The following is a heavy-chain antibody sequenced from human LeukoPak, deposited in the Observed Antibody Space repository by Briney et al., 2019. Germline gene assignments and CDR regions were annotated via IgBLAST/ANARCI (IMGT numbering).Heavy chain of an antibody. CDR1: GGSISSYY. Sequence: SETLSLTCTVSGGSISSYYWSWIRQPPGKGLEWIGYIYYSGSTSYNPSLKSRVTISVDTSKNQFSLKLSSVTAADTAVYYCARSVVVAALTAFDIWGQGTMVTVSS. V-gene: IGHV4-59*01. J-gene: IGHJ3*02. CDR3: ARSVVVAALTAFDI. D-gene: IGHD2-15*01. CDR2: IYYSGST.